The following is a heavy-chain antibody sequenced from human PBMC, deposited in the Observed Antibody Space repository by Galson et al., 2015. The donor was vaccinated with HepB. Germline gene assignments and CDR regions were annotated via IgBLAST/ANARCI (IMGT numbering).Heavy chain of an antibody. CDR1: GYTFTSYG. CDR2: ISAYNGNT. D-gene: IGHD3-16*01. J-gene: IGHJ3*01. V-gene: IGHV1-18*04. CDR3: ASGGWDYVWGRKAPQAFDL. Sequence: SVKVSCRASGYTFTSYGISWVRQAPGQGLEWMGWISAYNGNTNYAQKLQGRVTMTTDTSTSTAYMELRSLRSDDTAVYYCASGGWDYVWGRKAPQAFDLWGQGTMVAVSS.